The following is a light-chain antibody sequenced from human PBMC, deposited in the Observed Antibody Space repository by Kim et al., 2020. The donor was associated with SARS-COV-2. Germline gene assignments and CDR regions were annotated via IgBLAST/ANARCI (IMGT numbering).Light chain of an antibody. V-gene: IGLV7-43*01. Sequence: GTVPLPCASSTGADTSGYFPNWFQQKPGQPPRALIYSTHNKHSWTPARFSGSLLGGKAALTLSDVQPEDEAEYYCLLFDGGALNWVFGGGTKLTVL. CDR3: LLFDGGALNWV. CDR1: TGADTSGYF. CDR2: STH. J-gene: IGLJ3*02.